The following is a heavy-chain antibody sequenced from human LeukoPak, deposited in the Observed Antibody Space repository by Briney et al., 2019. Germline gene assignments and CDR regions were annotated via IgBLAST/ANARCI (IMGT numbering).Heavy chain of an antibody. CDR1: GGSFSGYY. J-gene: IGHJ4*02. CDR2: INDSGST. CDR3: ARGQRARFGY. Sequence: SETLSLTCAVYGGSFSGYYWSWIRQPPGKGLGWIGEINDSGSTNYNPSLKSRVTISVDTSKNQFSLKLSSVTAADTAVYYCARGQRARFGYWGQGTLVTVSS. V-gene: IGHV4-34*01. D-gene: IGHD6-25*01.